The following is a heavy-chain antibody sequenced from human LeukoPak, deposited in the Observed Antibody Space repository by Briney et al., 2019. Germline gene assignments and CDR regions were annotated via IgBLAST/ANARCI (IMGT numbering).Heavy chain of an antibody. CDR3: AKDRSIYCSSSGCYLNWFDP. D-gene: IGHD2-2*01. V-gene: IGHV3-23*01. CDR2: ISGSGDRT. J-gene: IGHJ5*02. Sequence: GGSLRLSCAASGFTFSSYAMSWVRQIPGKGLEWAATISGSGDRTYYADSVRGRFTISRDNSKNTLYLQMNSLRADDTAVYYCAKDRSIYCSSSGCYLNWFDPWGQGALVTVSS. CDR1: GFTFSSYA.